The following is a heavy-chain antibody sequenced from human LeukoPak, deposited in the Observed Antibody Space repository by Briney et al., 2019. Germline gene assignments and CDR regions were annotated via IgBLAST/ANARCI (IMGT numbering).Heavy chain of an antibody. CDR2: ISWNSGSI. CDR1: GFTFDDYA. D-gene: IGHD6-13*01. Sequence: GGSLRLSCAASGFTFDDYAMHWVRQAPGKGLEWVSGISWNSGSIGYADSVKGRFTISRDNAKNSLYLQMNSLRAEDTALYYCAKDIIATAGTLDYYYGMDVWGQGTTVTVS. J-gene: IGHJ6*02. V-gene: IGHV3-9*01. CDR3: AKDIIATAGTLDYYYGMDV.